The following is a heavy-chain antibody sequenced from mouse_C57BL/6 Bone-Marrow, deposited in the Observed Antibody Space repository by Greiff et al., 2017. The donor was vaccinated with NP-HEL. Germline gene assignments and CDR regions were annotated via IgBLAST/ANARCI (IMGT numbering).Heavy chain of an antibody. CDR3: ARYYYGKNWYFDV. CDR2: IDPEDGET. J-gene: IGHJ1*03. CDR1: GFNIKDYY. D-gene: IGHD1-1*01. Sequence: VQLQQSGAELVKPGASVKLSCTASGFNIKDYYMHWVKQRTEQGLEWIGRIDPEDGETKYARKFQGKATITADTSSNTAYLQLSSLTSEDTAVYYCARYYYGKNWYFDVWGTGTTVTVSS. V-gene: IGHV14-2*01.